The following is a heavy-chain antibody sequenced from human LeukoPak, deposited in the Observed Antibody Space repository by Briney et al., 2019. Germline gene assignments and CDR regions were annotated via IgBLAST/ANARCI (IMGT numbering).Heavy chain of an antibody. J-gene: IGHJ4*02. CDR1: GFTFSNAW. V-gene: IGHV3-15*01. CDR2: IKSKTGGGTT. D-gene: IGHD3-22*01. Sequence: GGSLRLSCAASGFTFSNAWMSWVRQAPGKGLEWVGRIKSKTGGGTTDYAAPVKGRFTISRDDSKNTLYLQMNSLKTEDTAVYYCTTGLYYYDSSGYYTFDYWGQGTLVTVSS. CDR3: TTGLYYYDSSGYYTFDY.